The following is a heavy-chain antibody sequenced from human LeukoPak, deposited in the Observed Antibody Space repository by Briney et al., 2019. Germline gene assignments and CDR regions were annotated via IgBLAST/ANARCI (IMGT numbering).Heavy chain of an antibody. J-gene: IGHJ4*02. CDR3: ARVPGYSGYYFDY. D-gene: IGHD5-12*01. CDR1: GFTFSSYS. Sequence: PGGSLRLSCAASGFTFSSYSMNWVRQAPGKGLEWVSSISSSSSYIYYADSVKGRFTISRDNAKNSLYLQMNSLRAEDTAVYYCARVPGYSGYYFDYWGQGTLVTVSS. CDR2: ISSSSSYI. V-gene: IGHV3-21*01.